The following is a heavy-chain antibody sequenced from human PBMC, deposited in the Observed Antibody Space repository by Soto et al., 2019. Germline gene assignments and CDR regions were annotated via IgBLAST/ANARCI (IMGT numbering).Heavy chain of an antibody. CDR2: IYPGDSDT. Sequence: GESLKISCNGSGYSFTSYWIGWVRQMPGKGLEWMGIIYPGDSDTRYSPSFQGQVTISADKSISTAYLQWSSLKAPDTAMYYCARHWPGVARDPYYYYYMDVWGKGTTVTVSS. CDR1: GYSFTSYW. V-gene: IGHV5-51*01. D-gene: IGHD2-15*01. J-gene: IGHJ6*03. CDR3: ARHWPGVARDPYYYYYMDV.